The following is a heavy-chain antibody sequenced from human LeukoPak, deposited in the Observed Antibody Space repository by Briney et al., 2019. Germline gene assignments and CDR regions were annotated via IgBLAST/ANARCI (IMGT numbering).Heavy chain of an antibody. CDR2: SDPEDGET. CDR3: ASLRGVAGTYDAFDI. CDR1: GYTLTELS. D-gene: IGHD1-1*01. Sequence: GPVKVSCKVSGYTLTELSMHWVRQAPGKGLEWMGGSDPEDGETIYAQKFQGRVTMTEDTSTDTAYMELSSLRSEDTAVYYCASLRGVAGTYDAFDIWGQGTMVTVSS. J-gene: IGHJ3*02. V-gene: IGHV1-24*01.